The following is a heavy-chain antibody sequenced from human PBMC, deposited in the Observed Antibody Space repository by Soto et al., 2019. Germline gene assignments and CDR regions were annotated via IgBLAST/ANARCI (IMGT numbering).Heavy chain of an antibody. CDR2: IKEEGSER. Sequence: EVQLVESGGGLVQPGGSLRLSCADSGFILRNYWMSWVRQAPGMGLQWVASIKEEGSERNYVDPVKGRFTSSRENATNSLYLPKTSLTAEDTAVYYCARYPSLDPWGQGILVNVSS. CDR3: ARYPSLDP. J-gene: IGHJ5*02. V-gene: IGHV3-7*03. CDR1: GFILRNYW.